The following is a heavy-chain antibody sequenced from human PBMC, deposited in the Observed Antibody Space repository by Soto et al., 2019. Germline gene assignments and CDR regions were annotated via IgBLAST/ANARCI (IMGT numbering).Heavy chain of an antibody. V-gene: IGHV1-2*02. J-gene: IGHJ6*02. D-gene: IGHD6-13*01. Sequence: ASVKVSCKASGYTFTGYYMHWVRQAPGQGLEWMGWINPNSGGTNYAQKFQGRVTMTRDTSISTAYMELSRLRSDDTAVYYCARDSSSYKRHYYYGMDVWGQGTTVTVSS. CDR2: INPNSGGT. CDR1: GYTFTGYY. CDR3: ARDSSSYKRHYYYGMDV.